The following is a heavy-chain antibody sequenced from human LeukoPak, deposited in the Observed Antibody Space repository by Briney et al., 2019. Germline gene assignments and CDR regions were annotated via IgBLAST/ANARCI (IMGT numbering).Heavy chain of an antibody. D-gene: IGHD5-18*01. CDR1: GGSFSGYY. J-gene: IGHJ3*02. CDR3: ARKRYSYGNDAFDI. CDR2: INHSGST. Sequence: SETLSLTCAVYGGSFSGYYWSWIRQPPGKGLEWIGEINHSGSTNYNPSLKSRVTISVDTSKNQFSLKLSSVTAADTAVYYCARKRYSYGNDAFDIWGQGTMVTVSS. V-gene: IGHV4-34*01.